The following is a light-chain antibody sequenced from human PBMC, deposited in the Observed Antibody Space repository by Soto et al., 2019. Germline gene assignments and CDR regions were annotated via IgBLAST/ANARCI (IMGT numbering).Light chain of an antibody. Sequence: LTGLASWPGSPGQSLPISCIGTISKFGGYNSFSWYQQHPGKAPNLMIYEVSYRPVGVSNRFSGSKSGNTASLTISGLQAEDEADYYCSSYRSSTTLVFGGGTKVTVL. CDR1: ISKFGGYNS. CDR2: EVS. CDR3: SSYRSSTTLV. V-gene: IGLV2-14*01. J-gene: IGLJ2*01.